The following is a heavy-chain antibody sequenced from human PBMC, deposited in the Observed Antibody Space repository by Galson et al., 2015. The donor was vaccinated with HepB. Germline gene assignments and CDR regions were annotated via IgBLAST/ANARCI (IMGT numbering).Heavy chain of an antibody. D-gene: IGHD2-2*01. V-gene: IGHV3-23*01. CDR3: AKDAGYCSSTSCWVHYYYGMDV. CDR2: ISGSGGST. CDR1: GFTFSSYA. J-gene: IGHJ6*02. Sequence: SLRLSCAASGFTFSSYAMSWVRQAPGKGLEWVSAISGSGGSTYYADSVKGRFTISRDNSKNTLYLQMNSLRAEDTAVYYCAKDAGYCSSTSCWVHYYYGMDVWGQGTTVTVSS.